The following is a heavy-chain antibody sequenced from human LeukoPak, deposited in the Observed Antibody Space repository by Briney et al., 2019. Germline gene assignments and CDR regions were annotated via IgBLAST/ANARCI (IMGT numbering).Heavy chain of an antibody. Sequence: SKTLSLTCTVSGGSISSYYWSWIRQPPGKGLEWIGYIYRTGSTNYNPSLKSRVTISVDTSKNQFSLKLSSVTAADTAVYYCARDHTSSWYRRFDYWGQGTLVTVSS. V-gene: IGHV4-59*01. CDR2: IYRTGST. J-gene: IGHJ4*02. CDR1: GGSISSYY. CDR3: ARDHTSSWYRRFDY. D-gene: IGHD6-13*01.